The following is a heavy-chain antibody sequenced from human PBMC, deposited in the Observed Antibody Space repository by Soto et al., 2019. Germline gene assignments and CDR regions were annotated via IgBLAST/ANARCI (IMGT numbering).Heavy chain of an antibody. J-gene: IGHJ5*02. CDR2: IYYSGST. Sequence: SETLSLTCTVSGGSISSYYWSWIRQPPGKGLEWIGYIYYSGSTNYKPSLKSRVTISVDTSKTPFSLKLSSVTAADTAVYYCARDLGLPGIGWFDPWGQGTLVTVSS. V-gene: IGHV4-59*01. CDR3: ARDLGLPGIGWFDP. D-gene: IGHD5-12*01. CDR1: GGSISSYY.